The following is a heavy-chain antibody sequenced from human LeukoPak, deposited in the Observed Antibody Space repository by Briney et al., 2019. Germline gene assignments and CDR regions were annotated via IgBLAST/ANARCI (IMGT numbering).Heavy chain of an antibody. Sequence: SETLSLTCTVSGGSISSSSYYWDWIRQPPGKGLEWIGSIYYSGSTYYNPSLKSRVTISVDTSKNQFSLKLSSVTAADTAVYYCARRDIPAAMLAAFDIWGQGTMVTVSS. D-gene: IGHD2-2*01. CDR3: ARRDIPAAMLAAFDI. CDR2: IYYSGST. J-gene: IGHJ3*02. CDR1: GGSISSSSYY. V-gene: IGHV4-39*01.